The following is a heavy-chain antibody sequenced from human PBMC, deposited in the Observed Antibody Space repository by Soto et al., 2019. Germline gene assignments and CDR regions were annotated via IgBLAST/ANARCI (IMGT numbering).Heavy chain of an antibody. Sequence: GGGLRLSCAASGFTFSSYAIRWVRQAPGEGGGWGFFISGRGTTTYYADSVKGRFTVSRDNAKNSLSLEVNSLRDEDTAVYYCARLGYCSSATCKYYFYYYGMDVWGQGTTVTVSS. D-gene: IGHD2-2*01. CDR3: ARLGYCSSATCKYYFYYYGMDV. CDR1: GFTFSSYA. V-gene: IGHV3-48*02. J-gene: IGHJ6*02. CDR2: ISGRGTTT.